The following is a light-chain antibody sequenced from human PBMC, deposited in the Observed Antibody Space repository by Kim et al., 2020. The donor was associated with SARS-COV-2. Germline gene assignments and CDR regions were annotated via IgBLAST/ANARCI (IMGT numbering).Light chain of an antibody. J-gene: IGKJ2*01. CDR3: QQYGSSPPMYT. CDR1: QSVSSSY. V-gene: IGKV3-20*01. Sequence: PGERATLSCRASQSVSSSYLAWYQQKPGQAPRLLIYGASSRATGIPDRFSGSGSGTDFTLTISRLEPEEFAVYYCQQYGSSPPMYTFGQGTKLEI. CDR2: GAS.